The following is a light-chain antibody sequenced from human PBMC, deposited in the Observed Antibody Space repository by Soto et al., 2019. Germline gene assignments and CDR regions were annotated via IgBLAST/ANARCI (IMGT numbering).Light chain of an antibody. CDR3: QQYGSSPPRFT. CDR1: QSVSSSY. J-gene: IGKJ3*01. V-gene: IGKV3-20*01. CDR2: SAS. Sequence: EIVLTQSPGTLSLSPGERATLSCRASQSVSSSYLAWYQQKPGQAPRLLIYSASSRATDIPDRFSGSGSGTAFTLTISRLEPEDFAVYYCQQYGSSPPRFTFGPGTRVDIK.